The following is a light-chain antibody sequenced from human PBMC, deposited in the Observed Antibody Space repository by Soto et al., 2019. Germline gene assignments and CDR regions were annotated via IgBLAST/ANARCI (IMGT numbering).Light chain of an antibody. J-gene: IGLJ2*01. V-gene: IGLV2-23*03. CDR2: EGS. CDR1: SSDVGSYNL. Sequence: QSALTQPASVSGSPGQSITISCTGTSSDVGSYNLVSWYQQHPGKVPKLLIYEGSERPSGVSNRFSGSKSGNTASLTISGLQAEDEADYYCSSYVGSSTFDVAFGGGTKVTVL. CDR3: SSYVGSSTFDVA.